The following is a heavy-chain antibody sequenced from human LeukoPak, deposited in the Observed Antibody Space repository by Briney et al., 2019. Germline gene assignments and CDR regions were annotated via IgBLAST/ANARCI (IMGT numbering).Heavy chain of an antibody. CDR1: GFTFSNYS. Sequence: GGSLRLSCEGSGFTFSNYSMSWVRQAPGKGLEWVSTIIGSAGATYSADSVKGRFTISRDNSKNTLYLQMNSLRAEHTTVYYCAMGLYDSLGYYYNFDACGQGTLVTVSS. CDR3: AMGLYDSLGYYYNFDA. CDR2: IIGSAGAT. V-gene: IGHV3-23*01. D-gene: IGHD3-22*01. J-gene: IGHJ4*02.